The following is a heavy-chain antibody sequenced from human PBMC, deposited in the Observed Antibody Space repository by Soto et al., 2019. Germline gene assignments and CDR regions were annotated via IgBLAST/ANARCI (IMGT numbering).Heavy chain of an antibody. V-gene: IGHV4-34*01. CDR3: ARGLPIYGMDV. J-gene: IGHJ6*02. Sequence: QVQLQQWGAGLLKPSETLSLTCGVYGGSFSDYYWSWIRQPPGKGLEWIGEINHSRSTNYNPSLKSRVTISVDTSKNQFSLKQSSVTAADTAVYYCARGLPIYGMDVWGQGTTVTVSS. CDR2: INHSRST. CDR1: GGSFSDYY.